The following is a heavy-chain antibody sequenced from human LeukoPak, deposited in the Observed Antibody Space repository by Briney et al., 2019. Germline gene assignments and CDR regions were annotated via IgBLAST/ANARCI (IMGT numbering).Heavy chain of an antibody. CDR2: ITASGDST. CDR3: AKSDHGFWTGYKR. Sequence: GGSLRLSCAASGFTFSSYAMSWVRQAPGKGLEWVSAITASGDSTYYVDSVKGRFTISRDNSKNTLYLQMNSPRADDTAVYYCAKSDHGFWTGYKRWGQGTLVTVSS. CDR1: GFTFSSYA. D-gene: IGHD3/OR15-3a*01. J-gene: IGHJ4*02. V-gene: IGHV3-23*01.